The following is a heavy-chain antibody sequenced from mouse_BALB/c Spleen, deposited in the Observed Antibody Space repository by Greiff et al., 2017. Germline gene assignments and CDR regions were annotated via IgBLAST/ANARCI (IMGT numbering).Heavy chain of an antibody. Sequence: VQLQQSGAELVKPGASVKLSCKASGYTFTSYYMYWVKQRPGQGLEWIGEINPSNGGTNFNEKFKSKATLTVDKSSSTAYMQLSSLTSEDSAVYYCTRDSKDAMDYWGQGTSVTVSS. CDR2: INPSNGGT. D-gene: IGHD2-5*01. CDR1: GYTFTSYY. CDR3: TRDSKDAMDY. V-gene: IGHV1S81*02. J-gene: IGHJ4*01.